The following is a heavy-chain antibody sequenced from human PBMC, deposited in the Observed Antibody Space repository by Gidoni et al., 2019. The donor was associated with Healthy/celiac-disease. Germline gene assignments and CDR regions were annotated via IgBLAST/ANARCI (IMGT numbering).Heavy chain of an antibody. V-gene: IGHV4-34*01. J-gene: IGHJ5*02. D-gene: IGHD3-3*01. Sequence: QVQLQQWGAGLLKPSETLSLTCAVYGGSFSGYYWSWIRQPPGKGLEWIGEIHHRGSTYYNPSLKSRVTISVDTSKNQFSMKLSSVTAADTAVYYCASRVGTRITIFGVPSEGWFDPWGQGTLVTVSS. CDR1: GGSFSGYY. CDR2: IHHRGST. CDR3: ASRVGTRITIFGVPSEGWFDP.